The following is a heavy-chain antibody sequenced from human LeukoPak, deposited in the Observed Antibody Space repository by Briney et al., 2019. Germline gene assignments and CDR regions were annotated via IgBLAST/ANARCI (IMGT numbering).Heavy chain of an antibody. D-gene: IGHD2-2*03. CDR3: ARPPSRGYSSSFEY. CDR1: GYSFPTYW. V-gene: IGHV5-51*01. J-gene: IGHJ4*02. Sequence: GESLKISCKGSGYSFPTYWIAWVRQMPGKGLEWLGIIYPDESNIRYSPSFQGQVTISADKSISTAYLQWSSLKASDTAMYYCARPPSRGYSSSFEYWGQGTLVTVSS. CDR2: IYPDESNI.